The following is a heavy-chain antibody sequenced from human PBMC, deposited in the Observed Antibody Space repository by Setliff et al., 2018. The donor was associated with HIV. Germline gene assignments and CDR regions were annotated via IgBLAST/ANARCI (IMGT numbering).Heavy chain of an antibody. V-gene: IGHV3-30*18. CDR2: ISYDGSKK. CDR3: AKLRHDLNAFDI. J-gene: IGHJ3*02. D-gene: IGHD3-3*01. Sequence: GGSLRLSCAASGFTFSRYGMHWVRQAPGKGLEWVAFISYDGSKKYDADFVKGRFTISRDNSKNTLYLQMSNLRVDDTAVYYCAKLRHDLNAFDIWGQGTMVTVSS. CDR1: GFTFSRYG.